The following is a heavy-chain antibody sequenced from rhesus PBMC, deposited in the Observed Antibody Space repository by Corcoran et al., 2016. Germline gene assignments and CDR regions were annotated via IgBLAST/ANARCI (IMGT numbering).Heavy chain of an antibody. CDR1: GLTFSNSY. J-gene: IGHJ4*01. D-gene: IGHD3-34*01. CDR2: IRNKANSYTT. Sequence: EVQLVESGGGLVQPGGSLRLSGAASGLTFSNSYMHRVRQAQGKGLEWVGLIRNKANSYTTEYAAAVKGRFTISRDDSKNTLYLQMSSLKTEDTALYYCTRGWGDYYDGYDYWGQGVLVTVSS. V-gene: IGHV3-13*01. CDR3: TRGWGDYYDGYDY.